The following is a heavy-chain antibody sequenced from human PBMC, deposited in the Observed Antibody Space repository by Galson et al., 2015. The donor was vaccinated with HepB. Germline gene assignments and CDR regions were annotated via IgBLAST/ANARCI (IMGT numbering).Heavy chain of an antibody. D-gene: IGHD1-14*01. CDR2: ISGSGGNT. J-gene: IGHJ4*02. CDR3: ARGFGCHSAGD. Sequence: SLRLSCAASGFTFSSYAMSWVRQAPGKGLEWVSAISGSGGNTYYADSVKGRFTISRDNSINALYLQVTSLGHEDTAVYYCARGFGCHSAGDWGQGTLVTVSP. CDR1: GFTFSSYA. V-gene: IGHV3-23*01.